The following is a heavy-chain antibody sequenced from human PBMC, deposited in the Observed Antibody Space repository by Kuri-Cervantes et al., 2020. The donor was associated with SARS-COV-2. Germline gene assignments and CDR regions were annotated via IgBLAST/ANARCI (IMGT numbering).Heavy chain of an antibody. CDR2: ISASGASA. J-gene: IGHJ4*02. Sequence: GESLKISCAASGFTFSSYAMSWVRQAPGKGLEWVSVISASGASAYYADSVKGRFTISRDNSKNTLYLQMNSLRAEDTAVYYCARVSHRGSGYQNPPDYWGQGTLVTVSS. V-gene: IGHV3-23*01. CDR3: ARVSHRGSGYQNPPDY. CDR1: GFTFSSYA. D-gene: IGHD3-3*01.